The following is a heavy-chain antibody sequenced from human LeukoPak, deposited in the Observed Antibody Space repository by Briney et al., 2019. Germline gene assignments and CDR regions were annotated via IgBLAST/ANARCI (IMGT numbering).Heavy chain of an antibody. CDR1: GFTFSSYA. CDR3: AQDGGVRRLYY. V-gene: IGHV3-23*01. J-gene: IGHJ4*02. D-gene: IGHD3-16*01. CDR2: ISGTGGST. Sequence: GGSLRLSCAASGFTFSSYAMNWVRQAPGKGLEWVSVISGTGGSTYYADSVKGRFTISRDNSNYTLYLQMNSLRADDTAVYYWAQDGGVRRLYYWGQGTLVTVSS.